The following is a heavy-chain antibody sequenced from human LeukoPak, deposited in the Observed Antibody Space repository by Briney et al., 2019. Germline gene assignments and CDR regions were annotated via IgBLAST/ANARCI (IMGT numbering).Heavy chain of an antibody. Sequence: SVKVSCKASGGTFSSYAISWVRQAPGQGLEWMGRIIPILGIANYAQKFQGRVTITADKSTSTAYMELSSLRSEDTAKYYCASRLAVAGTIPDYWGQGTLVTVSS. V-gene: IGHV1-69*04. CDR3: ASRLAVAGTIPDY. D-gene: IGHD6-19*01. J-gene: IGHJ4*02. CDR1: GGTFSSYA. CDR2: IIPILGIA.